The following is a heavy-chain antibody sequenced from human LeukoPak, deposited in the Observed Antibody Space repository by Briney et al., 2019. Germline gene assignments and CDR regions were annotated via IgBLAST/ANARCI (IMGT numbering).Heavy chain of an antibody. CDR1: GGSISSGGYY. J-gene: IGHJ4*02. CDR2: IYYSGST. CDR3: GTGSSGGYFDY. Sequence: PSETLSLTCTVSGGSISSGGYYWSWIRQHPGKGLEWIGYIYYSGSTYYNPSLKSRVTISVDTSKNQFSLKLSSVTAADTAVYYCGTGSSGGYFDYWGQRTLVTVSS. V-gene: IGHV4-31*03. D-gene: IGHD6-19*01.